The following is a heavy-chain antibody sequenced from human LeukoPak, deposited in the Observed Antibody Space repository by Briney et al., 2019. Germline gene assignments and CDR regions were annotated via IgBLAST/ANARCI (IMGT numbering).Heavy chain of an antibody. CDR2: INPSGGST. J-gene: IGHJ4*02. Sequence: GASVKVSCKASGYTFTSYYMHWVRKAPGQGLEWVGIINPSGGSTSYAQKFQGRVTMTRDTSTSTVYMELSSLRSEDTAVYYCARERAVALGYWGQGTLVTVSS. V-gene: IGHV1-46*01. CDR3: ARERAVALGY. CDR1: GYTFTSYY. D-gene: IGHD6-19*01.